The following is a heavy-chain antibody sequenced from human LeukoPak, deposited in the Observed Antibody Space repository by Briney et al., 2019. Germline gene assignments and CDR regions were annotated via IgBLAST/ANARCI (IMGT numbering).Heavy chain of an antibody. CDR3: AKVDYYDSYAFDI. CDR2: ISYDGSNK. D-gene: IGHD3-22*01. J-gene: IGHJ3*02. V-gene: IGHV3-30*18. CDR1: GFTFSSYG. Sequence: GGSLRLSCAASGFTFSSYGMHWVRQAPGKGLEWVAVISYDGSNKYYADSVKGRFTISRDNSKNTLYLQMNSLRAEDTAVYYCAKVDYYDSYAFDIWGQGTMVTVSS.